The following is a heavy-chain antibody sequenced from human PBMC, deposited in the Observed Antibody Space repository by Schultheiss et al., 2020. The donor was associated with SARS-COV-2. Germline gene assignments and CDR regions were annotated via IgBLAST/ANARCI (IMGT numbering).Heavy chain of an antibody. D-gene: IGHD6-19*01. CDR2: ISGSGGNT. Sequence: GSLRLSCAASGFTFSSYAMSWVRQAPGKGLEWVSAISGSGGNTYYADSVKGRFAISRDNSKNTLYLQMNSLRAEDTAVYYCAKDDSGGWYALPDYWGQGTLVTVSS. CDR3: AKDDSGGWYALPDY. J-gene: IGHJ4*02. V-gene: IGHV3-23*01. CDR1: GFTFSSYA.